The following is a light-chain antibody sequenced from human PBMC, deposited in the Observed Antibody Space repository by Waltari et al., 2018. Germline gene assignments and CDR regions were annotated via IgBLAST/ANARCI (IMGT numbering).Light chain of an antibody. V-gene: IGKV3-11*01. CDR3: QQRSNWPPT. Sequence: EIVLTQSPATLSLSPGERSTLSRMASPGVSSSLAWYQPKPGQAPRLLIYDASHRATGIPARFSGSGSGTDFTLTISSLEPEDFAVYYCQQRSNWPPTFGGGTKVEIK. CDR1: PGVSSS. CDR2: DAS. J-gene: IGKJ4*01.